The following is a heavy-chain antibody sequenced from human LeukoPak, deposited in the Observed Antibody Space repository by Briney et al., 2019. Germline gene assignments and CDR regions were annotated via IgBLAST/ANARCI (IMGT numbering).Heavy chain of an antibody. CDR3: ARWASSTSRSTLPNFDY. J-gene: IGHJ4*02. D-gene: IGHD2-2*01. CDR1: GYTFTSYD. Sequence: ASVKVSCKASGYTFTSYDINWVRQATGQGLEWMGWMNPNSGNTGYAQKFQGRVTITRNTSISTAYVELSSLRSEDTAVYYCARWASSTSRSTLPNFDYWGQGTLVTVSS. CDR2: MNPNSGNT. V-gene: IGHV1-8*03.